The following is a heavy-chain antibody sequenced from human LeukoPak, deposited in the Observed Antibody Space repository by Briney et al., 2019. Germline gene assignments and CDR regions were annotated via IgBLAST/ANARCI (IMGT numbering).Heavy chain of an antibody. CDR2: MKQDGSEK. V-gene: IGHV3-7*01. Sequence: GSLRLSCAASGFTFSTYWMSWVRQAPGKGLEWVANMKQDGSEKHYVDSVKGRFTISRDNAKNSLWLEMNSLRAEDTAVYYCARDRLVGGVDYWGQGTLVTVSS. CDR1: GFTFSTYW. J-gene: IGHJ4*02. D-gene: IGHD1-26*01. CDR3: ARDRLVGGVDY.